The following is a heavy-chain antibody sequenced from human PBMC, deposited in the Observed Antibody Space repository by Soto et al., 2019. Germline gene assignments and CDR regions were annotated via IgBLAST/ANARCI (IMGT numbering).Heavy chain of an antibody. J-gene: IGHJ4*02. CDR1: GFPFSSYG. V-gene: IGHV3-30*18. CDR2: ISYDGSNK. D-gene: IGHD3-3*01. Sequence: GGSLRLSCAASGFPFSSYGMHWVRQAPGKGLEWVAVISYDGSNKYYADSVKGRFTISRDNSKNTLYLQMNSLRAEDTAVYYCAKVTYYDFWSGLDYWGQGTLVTVS. CDR3: AKVTYYDFWSGLDY.